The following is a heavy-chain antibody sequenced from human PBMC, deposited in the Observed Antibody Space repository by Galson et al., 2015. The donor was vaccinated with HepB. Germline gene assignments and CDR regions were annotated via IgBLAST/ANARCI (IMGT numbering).Heavy chain of an antibody. CDR2: ISASTAAI. Sequence: SLRLSCAASTFIFSSYSMNWVRQAPXXGLEWVSYISASTAAIYYADSVKGRFTISRDNAKNSLYLQMNSLRAEDTAVYYCARDRGGSGSSLSYCYDMDVWGQGTTVTVSS. J-gene: IGHJ6*02. CDR3: ARDRGGSGSSLSYCYDMDV. CDR1: TFIFSSYS. D-gene: IGHD3-10*01. V-gene: IGHV3-48*04.